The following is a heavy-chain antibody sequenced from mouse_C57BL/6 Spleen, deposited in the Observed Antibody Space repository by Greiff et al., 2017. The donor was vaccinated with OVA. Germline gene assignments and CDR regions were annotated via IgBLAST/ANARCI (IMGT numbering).Heavy chain of an antibody. CDR1: GYAFSSSW. D-gene: IGHD2-2*01. CDR2: IYPGDGDP. CDR3: ARGGSMVTTY. Sequence: VQLQQSGPELVKPGASVKISCKASGYAFSSSWMNWVKQRPGKGLEWIGRIYPGDGDPNYNGKFKGKATLTADKSSSTAYMQLSSLTSEDSAVDFCARGGSMVTTYWGQGTLVTVSA. V-gene: IGHV1-82*01. J-gene: IGHJ3*01.